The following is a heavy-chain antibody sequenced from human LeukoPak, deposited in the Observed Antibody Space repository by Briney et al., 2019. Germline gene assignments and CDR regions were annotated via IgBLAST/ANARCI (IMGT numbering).Heavy chain of an antibody. Sequence: GGSLRLSCAASGFIFSNYTMNWVRQAPGKGLEWVSAISGSGGSTYYADSVKGRFTISRDNSKNTLYLQMNSLRAEDTAVYYCAKERPGYSGYDDPGVWGQGTLVTVSS. D-gene: IGHD5-12*01. CDR2: ISGSGGST. CDR3: AKERPGYSGYDDPGV. CDR1: GFIFSNYT. V-gene: IGHV3-23*01. J-gene: IGHJ4*02.